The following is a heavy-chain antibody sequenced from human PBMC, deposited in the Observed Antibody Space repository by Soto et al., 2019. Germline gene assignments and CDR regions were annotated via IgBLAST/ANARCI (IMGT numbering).Heavy chain of an antibody. J-gene: IGHJ6*02. V-gene: IGHV1-69*01. CDR2: IIPIFGTA. CDR3: ASDDRVRGVIITPGDYYYYGMDV. D-gene: IGHD3-10*01. CDR1: GGTFSSYA. Sequence: QVQLVQSGAEVKKPGSSVKVSCKASGGTFSSYAISWVRQAPGQGLEWMGGIIPIFGTANYAQKFQGRVTITADESTSTAYMELSSLRSEDMAVYYCASDDRVRGVIITPGDYYYYGMDVWGQGPTVTVSS.